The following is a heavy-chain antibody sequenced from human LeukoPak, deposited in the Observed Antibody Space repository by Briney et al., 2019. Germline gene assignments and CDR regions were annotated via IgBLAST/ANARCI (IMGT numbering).Heavy chain of an antibody. CDR2: IYYSGST. CDR3: AGGKQWLSFDN. V-gene: IGHV4-59*01. D-gene: IGHD6-19*01. CDR1: GGSISSYY. J-gene: IGHJ4*02. Sequence: PSETLSLTCTVSGGSISSYYWSWIRQPPGKGLEWIGYIYYSGSTNYNPSLKSRVTISVDTSKNQFSLKLSSVTAAGTAVYYCAGGKQWLSFDNWGQGTLVTVSS.